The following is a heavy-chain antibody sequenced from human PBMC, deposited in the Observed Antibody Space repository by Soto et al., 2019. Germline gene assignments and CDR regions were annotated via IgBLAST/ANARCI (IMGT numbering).Heavy chain of an antibody. CDR2: INAGNGNT. D-gene: IGHD6-19*01. CDR1: GYTFTRYI. Sequence: QVQLVQSGAEVKKPGASVKVSCKASGYTFTRYIMHWVRQAPGQRLEWMGWINAGNGNTKYSQKFLGRVTITRDTSASTASMELSSLRSEDTAVYYCAREGQWLALDYWGQGTLVTVSS. V-gene: IGHV1-3*01. CDR3: AREGQWLALDY. J-gene: IGHJ4*02.